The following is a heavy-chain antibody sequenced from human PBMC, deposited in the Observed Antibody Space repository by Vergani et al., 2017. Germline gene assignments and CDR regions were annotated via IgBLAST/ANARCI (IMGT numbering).Heavy chain of an antibody. CDR3: ARGWIHLRFLEWLLFDY. CDR1: GFSLSNYG. CDR2: IQYDGSNI. J-gene: IGHJ4*02. Sequence: QLQLVESGGGVVHPGGSLRLSCAASGFSLSNYGMHWVRQAPGKGLEWVAFIQYDGSNIYYTDSVKGRFTISRDNSKNTLYLQMNSLRAEDTAVYYCARGWIHLRFLEWLLFDYWGQGTLVTVSS. V-gene: IGHV3-30*02. D-gene: IGHD3-3*01.